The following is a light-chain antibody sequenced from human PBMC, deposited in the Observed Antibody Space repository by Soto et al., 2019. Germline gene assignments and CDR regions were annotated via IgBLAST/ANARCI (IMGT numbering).Light chain of an antibody. CDR2: DVS. V-gene: IGLV2-14*03. CDR3: ISYTSSFTYV. J-gene: IGLJ1*01. CDR1: SSDVGGYNF. Sequence: QSVLTQPASVSGSPGQSITISCKGTSSDVGGYNFVSWYQLHPGKAPRLMITDVSNRPSGVSNRFSGSKSGNTASLTISGLQAEDEAAYYCISYTSSFTYVFGTGTKLTVL.